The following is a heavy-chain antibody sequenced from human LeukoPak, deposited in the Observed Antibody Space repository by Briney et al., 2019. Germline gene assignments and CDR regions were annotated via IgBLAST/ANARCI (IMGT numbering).Heavy chain of an antibody. CDR3: ARLLVPAAILPRGYMDV. CDR1: GFTFSSYS. Sequence: GGSLRLSCAASGFTFSSYSMNWVRQAPGKGLEWVSAISGSGGSTNYADSVKGRFTISRDNSKNTLYLQMNSLIAADTAVYYCARLLVPAAILPRGYMDVWGKGTTVTVSS. J-gene: IGHJ6*03. V-gene: IGHV3-23*01. D-gene: IGHD2-2*02. CDR2: ISGSGGST.